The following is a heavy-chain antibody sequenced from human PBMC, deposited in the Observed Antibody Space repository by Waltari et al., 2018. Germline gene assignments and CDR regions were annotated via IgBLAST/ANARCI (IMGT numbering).Heavy chain of an antibody. J-gene: IGHJ4*02. D-gene: IGHD4-4*01. Sequence: QVQLQQWGAGLLQPSETLSLTCAVYGGSFSGYYWSWIRQPPGKGLEWIGEISHSGSTNYNPSLKSRVPISVDTSKNQFSLKLSSVTAADTAVYYCARRVHRGTTVTTGLDYWGQGTLVTVSS. V-gene: IGHV4-34*01. CDR1: GGSFSGYY. CDR3: ARRVHRGTTVTTGLDY. CDR2: ISHSGST.